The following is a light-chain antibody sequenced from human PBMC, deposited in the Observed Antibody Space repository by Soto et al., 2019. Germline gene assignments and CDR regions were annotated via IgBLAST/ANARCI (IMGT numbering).Light chain of an antibody. CDR2: DVS. CDR3: SSYTGSSTLYV. CDR1: SSDVGGYNY. V-gene: IGLV2-14*03. J-gene: IGLJ1*01. Sequence: QSVLTQPASVSGSPGQSITISCTGTSSDVGGYNYVSWYQQHPGKVPKLMIYDVSNRPSGVSNRFSGSKSGNTASLTIFGLQAVDEADYYCSSYTGSSTLYVFGSGTKVTVL.